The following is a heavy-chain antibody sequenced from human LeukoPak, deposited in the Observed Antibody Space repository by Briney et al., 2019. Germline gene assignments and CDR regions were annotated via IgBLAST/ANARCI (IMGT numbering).Heavy chain of an antibody. V-gene: IGHV3-21*01. CDR1: GFTFSSYS. Sequence: GGSLRLSCAASGFTFSSYSMNWVRQAPGKGLEWVSSISSSSSYIYYAYSVKGRFTISRDNAKNSLYLQMNSLRAEDTAVYYCAREYYDSSGYYDYWGQGTLVTVSS. CDR3: AREYYDSSGYYDY. D-gene: IGHD3-22*01. CDR2: ISSSSSYI. J-gene: IGHJ4*02.